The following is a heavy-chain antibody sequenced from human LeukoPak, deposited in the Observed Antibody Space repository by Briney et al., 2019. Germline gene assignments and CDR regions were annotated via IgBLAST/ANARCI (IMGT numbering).Heavy chain of an antibody. CDR2: INHSGST. Sequence: PSETLSLTCAVYGGSFSGYYWSWIRQPPGKGLEWIGEINHSGSTNYHPSLKSRVTISVNTSKNQFSLKLSSVTSADTAVYYCARLYDFWRGYSCWGEGTLFTVSS. CDR1: GGSFSGYY. D-gene: IGHD3-3*01. J-gene: IGHJ4*02. CDR3: ARLYDFWRGYSC. V-gene: IGHV4-34*01.